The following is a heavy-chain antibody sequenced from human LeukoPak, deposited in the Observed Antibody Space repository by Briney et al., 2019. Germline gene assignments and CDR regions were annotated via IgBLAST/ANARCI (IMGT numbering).Heavy chain of an antibody. D-gene: IGHD3-22*01. V-gene: IGHV4-4*02. CDR2: IYHRGNT. Sequence: SETLSLTCVVSGDSITTSNWWNWVRQPPGKGLEWIGKIYHRGNTNNNPSLKSRVTMSVDRSKNQFSLNLTSVTAADTAVYYCARGYYYDSSGYPTFDYWGQGTLVTVSS. CDR3: ARGYYYDSSGYPTFDY. CDR1: GDSITTSNW. J-gene: IGHJ4*02.